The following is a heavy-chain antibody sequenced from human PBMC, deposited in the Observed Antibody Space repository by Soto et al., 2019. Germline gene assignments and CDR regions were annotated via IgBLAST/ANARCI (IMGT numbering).Heavy chain of an antibody. V-gene: IGHV3-15*01. CDR2: IKSKTDDETT. Sequence: LRLSCAGTGFTFSNAWMSWVRQAPGKGLEWVGRIKSKTDDETTDYAAPVKGRFIISRDDSKNTLYLQMNSLKTEDTAVCFCTTDLGYCSGGSCYPTIDYYYYYGMDVWGQGTTVTVSS. D-gene: IGHD2-15*01. CDR3: TTDLGYCSGGSCYPTIDYYYYYGMDV. J-gene: IGHJ6*02. CDR1: GFTFSNAW.